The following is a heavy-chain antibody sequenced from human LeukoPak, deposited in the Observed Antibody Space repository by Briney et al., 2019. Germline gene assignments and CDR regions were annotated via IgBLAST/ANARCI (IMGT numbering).Heavy chain of an antibody. D-gene: IGHD3-10*01. CDR2: INPNSGGT. V-gene: IGHV1-2*02. CDR3: ASLGSEKDY. J-gene: IGHJ4*02. Sequence: ASVKVSCKASGYTITGYYMHWVRQAPGQGLEWMGWINPNSGGTNYAQKFQGRVTMTRDTSISTAYMEVTRLTSDDTALYYCASLGSEKDYWGQGTLVTVSS. CDR1: GYTITGYY.